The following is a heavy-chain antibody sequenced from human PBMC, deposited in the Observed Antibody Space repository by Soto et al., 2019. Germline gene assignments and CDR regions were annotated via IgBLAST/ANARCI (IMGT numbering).Heavy chain of an antibody. CDR3: AGALRYFDWLAPNYYYGMDV. CDR2: IIPIFGTA. CDR1: GGTFSSYA. D-gene: IGHD3-9*01. V-gene: IGHV1-69*13. J-gene: IGHJ6*02. Sequence: GASVKVSCKASGGTFSSYAISWVRQAPGQGLEWMGGIIPIFGTANYAQKFQGRVTITADESTSTAYMELSSLRSEDTAVYYCAGALRYFDWLAPNYYYGMDVWGQGTTVTVSS.